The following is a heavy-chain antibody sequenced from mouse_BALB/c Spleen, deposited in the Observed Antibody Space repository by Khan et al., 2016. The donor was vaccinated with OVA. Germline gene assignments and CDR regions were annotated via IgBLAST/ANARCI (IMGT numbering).Heavy chain of an antibody. CDR2: ISSGGHYT. J-gene: IGHJ4*01. D-gene: IGHD1-1*02. CDR1: GFTFSSYA. Sequence: EVELVESGGGLVKPGGSLKLSCSASGFTFSSYAMSWVRQTPEKRLELVATISSGGHYTFYPDSVKGRFTISRDNARNTLYLQMSSLRSEDTAMYYCAGSVVDYHAMDYWGQGTSVTVSS. CDR3: AGSVVDYHAMDY. V-gene: IGHV5-9-3*01.